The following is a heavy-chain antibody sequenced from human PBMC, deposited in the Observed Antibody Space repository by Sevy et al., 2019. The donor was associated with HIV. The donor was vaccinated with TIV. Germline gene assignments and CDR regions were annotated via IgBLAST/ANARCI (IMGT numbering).Heavy chain of an antibody. J-gene: IGHJ4*02. Sequence: GGSLRLSCAASGFTFRKYSMSWVRQPPGKGLEWVSTLSFVCGEINQADSVKGRFTSSRDNSKNSLYLQMNNLRAEDTAVYYCAREGCTKPHDYWGQGTLVTVSS. CDR1: GFTFRKYS. CDR3: AREGCTKPHDY. D-gene: IGHD2-8*01. V-gene: IGHV3-23*01. CDR2: LSFVCGEI.